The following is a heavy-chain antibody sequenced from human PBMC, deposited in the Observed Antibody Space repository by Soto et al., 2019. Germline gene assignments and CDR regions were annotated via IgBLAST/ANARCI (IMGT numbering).Heavy chain of an antibody. CDR1: GGSISSGEYY. J-gene: IGHJ6*02. Sequence: QVQLQESGPGLVKPSQTLSLTCTVSGGSISSGEYYWSWIRQPPGKGLEWIGYIYYSGSTYYNQSLKSRVTISVDTSKNQFSLKLSSVTAADTAVYDCAREAYLLRNKGIFVWGQGTTVTVSS. CDR2: IYYSGST. CDR3: AREAYLLRNKGIFV. V-gene: IGHV4-30-4*01. D-gene: IGHD1-20*01.